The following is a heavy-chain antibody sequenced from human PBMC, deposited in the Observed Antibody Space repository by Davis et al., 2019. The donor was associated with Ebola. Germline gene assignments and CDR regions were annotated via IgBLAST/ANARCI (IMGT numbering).Heavy chain of an antibody. V-gene: IGHV3-7*01. CDR1: GFTFSSYW. Sequence: GESLKISCAASGFTFSSYWMSWVRQAPGKGLEWVANIKQDGSEKYYVDSVKGRFTISRDNAKNSLYLQMNSLRAEDTAVYYCARARGPSYFDYWGQGTLVTVSS. CDR3: ARARGPSYFDY. CDR2: IKQDGSEK. J-gene: IGHJ4*02.